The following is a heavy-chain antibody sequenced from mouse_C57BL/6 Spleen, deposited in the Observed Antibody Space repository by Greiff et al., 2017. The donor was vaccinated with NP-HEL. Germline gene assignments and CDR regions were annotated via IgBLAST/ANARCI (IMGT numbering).Heavy chain of an antibody. CDR2: ISNGGGST. V-gene: IGHV5-12*01. J-gene: IGHJ1*03. CDR1: GFTFSDYY. D-gene: IGHD1-1*01. Sequence: EVKLMESGGGLVQPGGSLKLSCAASGFTFSDYYMYWVRQTPEKRLEWVAYISNGGGSTYYPDTVKGRFTISRDHAKNTLYLQMSRLKSEDTARYDCARQGLLRYWYFDVWGTGTTVTVSS. CDR3: ARQGLLRYWYFDV.